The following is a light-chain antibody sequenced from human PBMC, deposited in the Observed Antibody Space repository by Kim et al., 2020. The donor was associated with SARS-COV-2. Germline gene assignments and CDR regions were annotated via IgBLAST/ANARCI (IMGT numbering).Light chain of an antibody. J-gene: IGLJ2*01. V-gene: IGLV3-19*01. CDR3: NSRDSNDNVV. CDR1: SLRNYY. CDR2: GKN. Sequence: VALGQTVRITCQGDSLRNYYATCYKQKPGQAPILVIYGKNNRPSGIPDRFSGSSSGNTASLTITGTQAVDEADYYCNSRDSNDNVVFGGGTKLTVL.